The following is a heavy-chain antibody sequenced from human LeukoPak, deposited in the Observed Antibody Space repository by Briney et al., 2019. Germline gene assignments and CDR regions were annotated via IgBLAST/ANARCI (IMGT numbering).Heavy chain of an antibody. V-gene: IGHV3-30-3*01. CDR3: ARDGAWLVEFDY. D-gene: IGHD3-9*01. Sequence: GGPLRLSCAASGFTFSSYAMHWVRQAPGKGLEWVAVISYDGSNKYYADSVKGRFTISRDNAKNSLYLQMNSLRAEDTAVYYCARDGAWLVEFDYWGQGTLVTVSS. CDR2: ISYDGSNK. CDR1: GFTFSSYA. J-gene: IGHJ4*02.